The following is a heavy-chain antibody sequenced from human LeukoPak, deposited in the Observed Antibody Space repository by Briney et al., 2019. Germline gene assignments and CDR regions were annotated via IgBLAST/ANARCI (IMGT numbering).Heavy chain of an antibody. D-gene: IGHD6-13*01. CDR1: GFTFSTYG. Sequence: TGGSLRLSCAATGFTFSTYGMNWVRQAPGKGLEWVSGIGGGGDSTYYADSVKGRFTISRDNSKNTLYLQMNSLRAEDTAVYYCAKDRQQLANLDYWGQGTLVIVSS. V-gene: IGHV3-23*01. J-gene: IGHJ4*02. CDR3: AKDRQQLANLDY. CDR2: IGGGGDST.